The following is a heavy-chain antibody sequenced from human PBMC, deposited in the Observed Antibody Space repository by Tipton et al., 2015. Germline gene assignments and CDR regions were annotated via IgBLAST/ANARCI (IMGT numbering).Heavy chain of an antibody. V-gene: IGHV4-59*01. CDR2: IYYSGST. CDR3: ARFDYGDYLTGFDP. CDR1: GGSFSDYY. J-gene: IGHJ5*02. D-gene: IGHD4-17*01. Sequence: TLSLTCTVSGGSFSDYYWSWIRQSPGEGLEWIGYIYYSGSTNYNPSLRSRVAMSMDTSKNQFSLKMSSVTAADTAVYYCARFDYGDYLTGFDPWGPGTLVTVSS.